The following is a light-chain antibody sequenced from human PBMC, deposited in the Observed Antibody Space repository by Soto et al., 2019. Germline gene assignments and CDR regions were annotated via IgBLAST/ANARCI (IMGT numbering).Light chain of an antibody. CDR1: QGIAPY. CDR2: ATS. Sequence: DVPMTQSPSSLSAFVGDRVTITCRASQGIAPYLAWFQQKPGKVPKLLIYATSTLQSGVPSRFSGSGYGTDFTLTINSLQPEDVRTYYCQKYNSAPLTFGGGNKVEIK. CDR3: QKYNSAPLT. J-gene: IGKJ4*01. V-gene: IGKV1-27*01.